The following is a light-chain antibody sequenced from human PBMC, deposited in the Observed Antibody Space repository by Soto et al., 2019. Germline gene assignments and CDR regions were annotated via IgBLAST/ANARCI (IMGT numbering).Light chain of an antibody. V-gene: IGLV2-14*01. J-gene: IGLJ6*01. Sequence: QSALTQPASVSGSPGQSITISCTGTSSDVGGYNYVSWYQQHPGKAPKLVIFEVSIRASGVFIRFSGSKSGNTASLTISGLQTGDEADYYCSSYTSRPTLFVFGSGTKLTVL. CDR2: EVS. CDR3: SSYTSRPTLFV. CDR1: SSDVGGYNY.